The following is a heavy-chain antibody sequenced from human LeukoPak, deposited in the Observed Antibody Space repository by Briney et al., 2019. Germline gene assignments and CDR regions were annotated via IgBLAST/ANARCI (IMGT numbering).Heavy chain of an antibody. D-gene: IGHD5-24*01. Sequence: KPSETLSLTCTVSGGSISSYYWSWIRQPPGKGLEWIGYIYYSGSTNYNPSLKSRVTISVDTSKNQFSLKLSSVTAADTAVYYCARERRDGYGARVDYFDYWGQGTLVTVSS. CDR3: ARERRDGYGARVDYFDY. V-gene: IGHV4-59*01. J-gene: IGHJ4*02. CDR1: GGSISSYY. CDR2: IYYSGST.